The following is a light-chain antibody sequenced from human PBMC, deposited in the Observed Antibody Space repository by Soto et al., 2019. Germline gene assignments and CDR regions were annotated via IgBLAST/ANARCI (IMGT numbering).Light chain of an antibody. CDR1: QTVSSW. V-gene: IGKV1-5*01. CDR2: DAS. Sequence: IQMTQSPSTLSASVGDRVTITCRASQTVSSWLAWYQQKPGKAPKLLIYDASSLKSGVPSRFSGSGSGTEFTLTTSSLQPDDFATYYCQQYNSYSTFGPGTKV. CDR3: QQYNSYST. J-gene: IGKJ1*01.